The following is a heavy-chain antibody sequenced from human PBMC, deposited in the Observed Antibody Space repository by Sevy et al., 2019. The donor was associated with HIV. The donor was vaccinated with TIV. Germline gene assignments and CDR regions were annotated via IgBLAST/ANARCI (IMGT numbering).Heavy chain of an antibody. CDR2: LSGSGAST. V-gene: IGHV3-23*01. CDR1: GFTFTTYA. Sequence: GGSLRLSCAASGFTFTTYAMGWVRQAPGKGLKWVSTLSGSGASTYYAYSVKGRFTISRDNSKNTLFLQMDSLRAEDTAVYYCAKDFYDSSGYYPMEAFDIWGQGTMVTVSS. CDR3: AKDFYDSSGYYPMEAFDI. D-gene: IGHD3-22*01. J-gene: IGHJ3*02.